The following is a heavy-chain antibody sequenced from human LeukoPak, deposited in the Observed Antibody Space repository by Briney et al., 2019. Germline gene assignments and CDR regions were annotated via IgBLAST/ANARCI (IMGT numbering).Heavy chain of an antibody. J-gene: IGHJ4*02. CDR2: IYYSGST. CDR3: ASSYDFWSGYYSVT. Sequence: SETLSLTCTVSGGSISSYYWSWIRQPPGKGLEWIGYIYYSGSTNYNPSLKSRVTISVDTSKNQFSLKLSSVTAADTAVYYCASSYDFWSGYYSVTWGQGTLVTVSS. D-gene: IGHD3-3*01. V-gene: IGHV4-59*01. CDR1: GGSISSYY.